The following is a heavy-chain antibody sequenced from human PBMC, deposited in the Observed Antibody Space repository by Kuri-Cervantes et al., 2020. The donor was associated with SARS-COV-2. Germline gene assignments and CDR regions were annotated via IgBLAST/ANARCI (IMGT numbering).Heavy chain of an antibody. CDR2: IIPIFGTA. J-gene: IGHJ4*02. D-gene: IGHD6-6*01. V-gene: IGHV1-69*06. Sequence: SVKVSCKASGGTLSSYAISRVRQAPGQGLEWMGGIIPIFGTANYAQKFQGRVTMTGDTSTDTAYMELSSLRSEDTAVYYCATDDGKAARVYFDYWGQGTLVTVSS. CDR1: GGTLSSYA. CDR3: ATDDGKAARVYFDY.